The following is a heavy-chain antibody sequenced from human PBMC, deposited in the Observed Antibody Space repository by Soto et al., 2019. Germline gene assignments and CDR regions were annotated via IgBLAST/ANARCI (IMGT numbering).Heavy chain of an antibody. CDR3: AMDYGDRPEYFKH. Sequence: QVQLVQSGPDLKRPGASMKVSCKASGYTFTSYGISWVRQAPGQGLEWMAWISPLKGRTQYSQKAQGRVTLSTDTSSITAYMEMTPLTVDDTAVYYCAMDYGDRPEYFKHWGQGTLVTVS. V-gene: IGHV1-18*04. D-gene: IGHD4-17*01. CDR1: GYTFTSYG. CDR2: ISPLKGRT. J-gene: IGHJ1*01.